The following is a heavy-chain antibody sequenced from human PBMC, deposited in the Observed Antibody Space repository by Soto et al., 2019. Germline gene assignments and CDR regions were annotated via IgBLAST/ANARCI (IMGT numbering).Heavy chain of an antibody. Sequence: SSETLSLTCAVYGGSSSGYYWSWIRQPPGKGLEWIGEINHSGSTNYNPSLKSRVTISVDTSKNQFSLKLSSVTAADTAVYYCARPQTDNKYGESFYGVDFWGQGTTVTVSS. J-gene: IGHJ6*02. CDR2: INHSGST. D-gene: IGHD1-26*01. CDR1: GGSSSGYY. CDR3: ARPQTDNKYGESFYGVDF. V-gene: IGHV4-34*01.